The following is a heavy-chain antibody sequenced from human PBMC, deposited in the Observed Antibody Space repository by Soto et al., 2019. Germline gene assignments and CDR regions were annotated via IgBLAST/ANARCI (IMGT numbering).Heavy chain of an antibody. CDR2: INHSGNA. V-gene: IGHV4-34*01. D-gene: IGHD1-26*01. Sequence: SETLSRARAGYCVPFIGYYWSWSRQSPGKGPEWIGEINHSGNANYNPSLKSRVTMLVDTSKNQFSLSLSSVTAADTAVYYCANLIVFHSSYYHDYWGHGTLVTVSS. J-gene: IGHJ4*01. CDR3: ANLIVFHSSYYHDY. CDR1: CVPFIGYY.